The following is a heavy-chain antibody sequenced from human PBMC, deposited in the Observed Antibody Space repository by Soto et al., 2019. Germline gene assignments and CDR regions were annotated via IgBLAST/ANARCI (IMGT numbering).Heavy chain of an antibody. CDR1: GGSISGTTYS. D-gene: IGHD6-13*01. CDR2: ISDSGNT. J-gene: IGHJ4*02. CDR3: ARGQGAASGHSNFDY. Sequence: QLQLQESGSGLVKPSQTRALTCAVSGGSISGTTYSWSWIRQPPGKGLEWIGYISDSGNTYYNPSLKSQFSISVDRSKNQFSLKLSSVTAADTAVYYCARGQGAASGHSNFDYWGQGALVTVSS. V-gene: IGHV4-30-2*01.